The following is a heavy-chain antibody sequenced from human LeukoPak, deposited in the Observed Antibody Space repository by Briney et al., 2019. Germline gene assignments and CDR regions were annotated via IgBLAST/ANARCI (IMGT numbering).Heavy chain of an antibody. D-gene: IGHD3-22*01. J-gene: IGHJ4*02. CDR3: ARDPPDYYDSSGYYNTYFDY. CDR1: GYTFTGYY. Sequence: ASVKVSCKASGYTFTGYYMHWVRRAPGQGLEWMGWINPNSGGTNYARKFQGRVTMTRDTSISTAYMELSRLRSDDTAVYYCARDPPDYYDSSGYYNTYFDYWGQGTLVTVSS. V-gene: IGHV1-2*02. CDR2: INPNSGGT.